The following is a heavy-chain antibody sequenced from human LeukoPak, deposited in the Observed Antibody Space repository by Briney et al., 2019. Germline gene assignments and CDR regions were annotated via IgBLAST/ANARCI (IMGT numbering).Heavy chain of an antibody. V-gene: IGHV7-4-1*02. CDR3: AREGTPEEYYYDSSGYPGY. CDR2: INTNTGNP. Sequence: ASVKVSCKASGYTFTSYAMNWVRQAPGQGLEWMGWINTNTGNPTYAQGFTGRFVFSLDTSVSTAYLQISSLKAEDTAVYYCAREGTPEEYYYDSSGYPGYWGQGTLVPSPQ. D-gene: IGHD3-22*01. CDR1: GYTFTSYA. J-gene: IGHJ4*02.